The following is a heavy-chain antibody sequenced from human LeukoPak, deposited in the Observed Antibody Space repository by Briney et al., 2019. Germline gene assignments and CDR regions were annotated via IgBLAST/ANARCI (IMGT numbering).Heavy chain of an antibody. D-gene: IGHD6-13*01. V-gene: IGHV4-4*07. CDR3: ARVKSFGGAAGFRWFDP. J-gene: IGHJ5*02. Sequence: TSETLSLTCPVSGGSISSYYWSWIQQPAGKGLEWIGRIYTSGSTNYNPSLKSRVTMSVDTSKNQFSLKLSSVTAADTAVYYCARVKSFGGAAGFRWFDPWGQGTLVTVSS. CDR2: IYTSGST. CDR1: GGSISSYY.